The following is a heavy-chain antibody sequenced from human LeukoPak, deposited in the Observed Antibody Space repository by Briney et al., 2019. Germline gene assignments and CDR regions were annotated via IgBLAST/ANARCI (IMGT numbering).Heavy chain of an antibody. CDR3: AKGPYTASYYLDY. CDR1: GFTFSSYA. CDR2: TSASGGST. Sequence: GGSLRLSCAASGFTFSSYAMTWVRQGPGKGLEWVSHTSASGGSTYYADSVKGRFTISRDNSNNTLYLQMNSLRAGDTAVYSCAKGPYTASYYLDYWGQGTLVTVSS. V-gene: IGHV3-23*01. J-gene: IGHJ4*02. D-gene: IGHD1-26*01.